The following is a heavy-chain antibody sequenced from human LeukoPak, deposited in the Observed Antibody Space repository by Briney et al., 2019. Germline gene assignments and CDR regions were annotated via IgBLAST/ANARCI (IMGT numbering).Heavy chain of an antibody. CDR1: GGSVSSTHY. D-gene: IGHD3-22*01. Sequence: SETLSLACTVSGGSVSSTHYWGWIRQPPGKGLEWIGSIYYGGSTYYNASLRSRVTTSVDTSKNQFSLKLSSVTAADTAVYYCAKSTYYYDTFVNAFDLWGQGTVVTVSS. J-gene: IGHJ3*01. V-gene: IGHV4-39*07. CDR3: AKSTYYYDTFVNAFDL. CDR2: IYYGGST.